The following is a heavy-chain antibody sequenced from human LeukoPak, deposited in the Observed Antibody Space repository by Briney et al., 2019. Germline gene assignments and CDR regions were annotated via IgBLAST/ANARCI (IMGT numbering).Heavy chain of an antibody. CDR1: GYTFISYG. J-gene: IGHJ4*02. Sequence: GASVKVSCKASGYTFISYGISWVRQAPGQGLEWMGWISGYNGNTNCAQNLQGRVTMTTDTSTSTAYMGLRSLRSDDTAVYYCARRYCSSTSCYYFDYWGQGTLVTVSS. D-gene: IGHD2-2*01. V-gene: IGHV1-18*01. CDR2: ISGYNGNT. CDR3: ARRYCSSTSCYYFDY.